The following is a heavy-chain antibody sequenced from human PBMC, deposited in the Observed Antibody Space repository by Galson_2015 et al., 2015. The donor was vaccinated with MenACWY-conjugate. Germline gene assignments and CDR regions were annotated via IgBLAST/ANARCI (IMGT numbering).Heavy chain of an antibody. CDR3: ARHHVNTAMFLDS. CDR1: GYSFTCFW. D-gene: IGHD5-18*01. CDR2: INPSDSYA. Sequence: QSGAEVKKPGESLRISCKASGYSFTCFWISWVRQMPGKGLEWMARINPSDSYANYNSSFQGHVTISADKSTGTAFLQWSSLKSSDTAVYFCARHHVNTAMFLDSWGQGTLVTVSS. V-gene: IGHV5-10-1*01. J-gene: IGHJ4*02.